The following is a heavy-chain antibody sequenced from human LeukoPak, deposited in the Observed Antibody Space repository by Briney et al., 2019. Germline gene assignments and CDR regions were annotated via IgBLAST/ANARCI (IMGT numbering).Heavy chain of an antibody. CDR1: GGSISSYY. J-gene: IGHJ5*02. Sequence: SETPSLTCTVSGGSISSYYWSWIRQPPGKGLEWIGYIYTSGSTNYNPSLKSRVTISVDTSKNQFSLKLSSVTAADTAVYYCARHATTGSGSYYLSGFDPWGQGTLVTVSS. CDR2: IYTSGST. CDR3: ARHATTGSGSYYLSGFDP. V-gene: IGHV4-4*09. D-gene: IGHD3-10*01.